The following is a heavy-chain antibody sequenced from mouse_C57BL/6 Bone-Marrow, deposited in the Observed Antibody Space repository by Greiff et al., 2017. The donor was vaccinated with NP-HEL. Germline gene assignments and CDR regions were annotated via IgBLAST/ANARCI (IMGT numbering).Heavy chain of an antibody. V-gene: IGHV1-47*01. CDR3: ARRSNFDYAMDY. CDR2: FHTYNDDT. Sequence: VLLQQSGAELVKPGASVKMSCKASGYTFTTYPIEWMKQSHGKCLEWIGTFHTYNDDTKYTEKFKGKATLTVEKSSSTVYLNLRRLTSEYSAVYFCARRSNFDYAMDYWGQGTSVTVSS. J-gene: IGHJ4*01. D-gene: IGHD1-1*01. CDR1: GYTFTTYP.